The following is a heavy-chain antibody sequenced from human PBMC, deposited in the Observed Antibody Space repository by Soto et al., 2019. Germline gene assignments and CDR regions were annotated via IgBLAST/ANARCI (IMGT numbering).Heavy chain of an antibody. CDR1: GFTFSSYA. D-gene: IGHD6-19*01. CDR3: AKDVDYSGYSSGWYDQ. Sequence: GGSLRLSCAASGFTFSSYAMNWVRQAPGKGLEWVSAISGSGGSTYYADSVKGRFTISRDNSENTLYLQMNSLRAEDTAVYYCAKDVDYSGYSSGWYDQWGQGTLVTVSS. V-gene: IGHV3-23*01. CDR2: ISGSGGST. J-gene: IGHJ5*02.